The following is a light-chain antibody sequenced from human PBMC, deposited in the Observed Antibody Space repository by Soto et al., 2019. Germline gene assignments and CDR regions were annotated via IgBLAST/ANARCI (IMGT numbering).Light chain of an antibody. CDR2: GAS. J-gene: IGKJ1*01. V-gene: IGKV3-20*01. Sequence: EIVMTQSPATLSVSPGERASLSCMASQSVSSSYLAWYQQKPGQAPRLLIYGASSRATGIPDRFSGSGSGTDFTLTISRLEPEDFAVYYCQQYGSSPPWTFGQGTKVDI. CDR3: QQYGSSPPWT. CDR1: QSVSSSY.